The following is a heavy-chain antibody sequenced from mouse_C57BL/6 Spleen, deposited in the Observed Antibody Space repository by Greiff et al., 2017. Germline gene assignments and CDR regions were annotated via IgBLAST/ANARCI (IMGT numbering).Heavy chain of an antibody. J-gene: IGHJ2*01. D-gene: IGHD2-3*01. CDR1: GYSFTGYF. V-gene: IGHV1-20*01. CDR2: INPYNGDT. CDR3: ARSGDGPYYFDY. Sequence: VHVKQSGPELVKPGDSVKISCKASGYSFTGYFMNWVMQSHGKSLEWIGRINPYNGDTFYNQKFKGKATLTVDKSSSTAHMELRSLTSEDSAVYYCARSGDGPYYFDYWGQGTTLTVSS.